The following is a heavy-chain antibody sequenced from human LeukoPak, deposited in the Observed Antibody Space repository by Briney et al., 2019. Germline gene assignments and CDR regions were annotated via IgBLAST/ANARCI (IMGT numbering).Heavy chain of an antibody. J-gene: IGHJ4*02. V-gene: IGHV3-53*01. Sequence: GGSLRLSCAASGFTISSNYMSWVRQAPGKGLEWVSVIYSGGSTYYADSVKGRFTISRDNSKNTLYLQMNSLRAEDTAVYYCAREWGMATITYFDYWGQGTLVTVSS. D-gene: IGHD5-24*01. CDR3: AREWGMATITYFDY. CDR2: IYSGGST. CDR1: GFTISSNY.